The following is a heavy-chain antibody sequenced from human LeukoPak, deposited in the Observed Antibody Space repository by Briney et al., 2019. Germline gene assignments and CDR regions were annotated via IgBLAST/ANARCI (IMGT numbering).Heavy chain of an antibody. V-gene: IGHV1-2*06. CDR2: INPYSGDT. D-gene: IGHD6-13*01. CDR3: ARDQGSLTRSWYTGY. J-gene: IGHJ4*02. Sequence: ASVKVSCKASGGTFNSYAISWVRQAPGQGLEWMGRINPYSGDTNFAQKFQGRVTMTRDTSITTAYMDLSSLTPDDTAVYFCARDQGSLTRSWYTGYWGQGTQVTVSS. CDR1: GGTFNSYA.